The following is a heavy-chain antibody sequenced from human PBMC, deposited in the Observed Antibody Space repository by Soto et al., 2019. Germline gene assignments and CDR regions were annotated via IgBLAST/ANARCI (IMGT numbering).Heavy chain of an antibody. CDR2: IYYSGST. CDR1: GGSISSYY. CDR3: ARASGSSWYYFDY. V-gene: IGHV4-59*01. Sequence: SETLSLTXTVSGGSISSYYWSWIRQPPGKGLEWIGYIYYSGSTNYNPSLKSRVTISVDTSKNQFSLKLSSVTAADTAVYYCARASGSSWYYFDYWGQGTLVTVSP. J-gene: IGHJ4*02. D-gene: IGHD6-13*01.